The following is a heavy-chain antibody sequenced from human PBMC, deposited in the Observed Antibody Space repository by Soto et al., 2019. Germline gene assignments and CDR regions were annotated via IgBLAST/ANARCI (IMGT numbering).Heavy chain of an antibody. Sequence: SETLSLTCTVSGDSVSTNSYSWGWIRQSPGKGLEWIGYIYYSENTYYNPSLLSRVTISVDTSKNQFSLKLSSVTAADTAVYYCARAPRGNYGYPSYFDYWGQGTQVTVSS. CDR3: ARAPRGNYGYPSYFDY. J-gene: IGHJ4*02. CDR1: GDSVSTNSYS. CDR2: IYYSENT. D-gene: IGHD3-10*01. V-gene: IGHV4-39*07.